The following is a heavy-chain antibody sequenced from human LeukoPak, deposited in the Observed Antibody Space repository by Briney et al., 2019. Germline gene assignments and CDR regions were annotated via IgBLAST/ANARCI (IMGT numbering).Heavy chain of an antibody. Sequence: ASLKVSCKASGYTFTIYGISWVRQAPGQGLEWLGWISAYNGNTNYAQKLQGRVTMTTDTSTSTAYMELRSLRSDDTAVYYCARGAGYCSSTSCPIYFDYWGQGTLVTVSS. D-gene: IGHD2-2*01. CDR1: GYTFTIYG. V-gene: IGHV1-18*04. J-gene: IGHJ4*02. CDR2: ISAYNGNT. CDR3: ARGAGYCSSTSCPIYFDY.